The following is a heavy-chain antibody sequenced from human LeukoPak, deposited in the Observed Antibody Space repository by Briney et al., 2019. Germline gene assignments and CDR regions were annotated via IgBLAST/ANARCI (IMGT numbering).Heavy chain of an antibody. CDR2: INHSGST. Sequence: SETLSLTCAVYGGSFSGYYWSWIRQPPGKGLEGCGEINHSGSTNYNQSLKSRVTISVDTSKHQFSLKLSSVTAADTAVYYCARRGRGDYVWGSYRDPFDYWGQGTLVTVSS. J-gene: IGHJ4*02. CDR3: ARRGRGDYVWGSYRDPFDY. V-gene: IGHV4-34*01. D-gene: IGHD3-16*02. CDR1: GGSFSGYY.